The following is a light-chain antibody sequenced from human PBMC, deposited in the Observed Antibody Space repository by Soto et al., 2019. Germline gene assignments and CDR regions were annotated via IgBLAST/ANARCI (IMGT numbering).Light chain of an antibody. CDR3: QQYNSYSRT. CDR1: QSISDW. Sequence: DIQMTQSPSTLSASVGDRVTITCRASQSISDWLAWYQQKPGKAPKLLIYKASSLESGVPSRFSGSGSGTDFTITISSLQPDDFATYYCQQYNSYSRTFGQGTKVEV. CDR2: KAS. J-gene: IGKJ1*01. V-gene: IGKV1-5*03.